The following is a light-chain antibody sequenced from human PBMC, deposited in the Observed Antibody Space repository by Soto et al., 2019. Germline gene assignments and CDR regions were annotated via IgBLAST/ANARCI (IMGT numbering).Light chain of an antibody. CDR3: SSYTGSSTPLV. CDR2: DVS. J-gene: IGLJ7*01. CDR1: SSDVGGYNY. Sequence: QSALTQPASVSGSPGQSITISCTGTSSDVGGYNYVSWYQQHPGKAPKLMIYDVSNRPSGVSNRFSGSKSGNTASLTISGLQAEDDADYYCSSYTGSSTPLVFGGGTQLTVL. V-gene: IGLV2-14*01.